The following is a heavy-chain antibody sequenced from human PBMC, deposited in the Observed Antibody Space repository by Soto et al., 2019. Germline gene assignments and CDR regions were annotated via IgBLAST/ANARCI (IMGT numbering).Heavy chain of an antibody. CDR1: GGSVRSESYY. CDR3: ARYVTAQDLWFGELFDN. V-gene: IGHV4-61*01. J-gene: IGHJ4*02. D-gene: IGHD3-10*01. CDR2: IYYSGST. Sequence: PXESLSLACTVSGGSVRSESYYWCWIRQPPGKGLEWIGYIYYSGSTNYNPSLKSRVTISVYTSKNQFSLKLSSVTAADTAVYYCARYVTAQDLWFGELFDNWGQGTLVTVSS.